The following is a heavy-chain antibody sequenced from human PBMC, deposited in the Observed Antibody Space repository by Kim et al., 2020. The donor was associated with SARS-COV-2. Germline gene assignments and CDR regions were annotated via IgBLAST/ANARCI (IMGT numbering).Heavy chain of an antibody. Sequence: GGSLRLSCAASGFTVSSNYMSWVRQAPGKGLEWVSVIYSGGSTYYADSVKGRFTISRDNSKNTLYLQMNSLRAEDTAVYYCARKFRSSTSCCHFDYWGQGTLVTVSS. J-gene: IGHJ4*02. CDR2: IYSGGST. CDR1: GFTVSSNY. V-gene: IGHV3-53*01. D-gene: IGHD2-2*01. CDR3: ARKFRSSTSCCHFDY.